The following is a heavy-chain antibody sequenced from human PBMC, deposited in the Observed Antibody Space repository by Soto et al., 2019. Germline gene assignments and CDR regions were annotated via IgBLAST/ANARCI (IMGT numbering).Heavy chain of an antibody. Sequence: VGSLRLSCAASGFTFNNYAMSWVRQAPGKGLEWVSAISGSGGSTYYADSVKGRFTISRDNFKNTLYLQMNSLRAEDTAVYYCAKGPYCSSTSCYTTKFDYWGQGTLVTVSS. D-gene: IGHD2-2*02. CDR2: ISGSGGST. V-gene: IGHV3-23*01. CDR3: AKGPYCSSTSCYTTKFDY. CDR1: GFTFNNYA. J-gene: IGHJ4*02.